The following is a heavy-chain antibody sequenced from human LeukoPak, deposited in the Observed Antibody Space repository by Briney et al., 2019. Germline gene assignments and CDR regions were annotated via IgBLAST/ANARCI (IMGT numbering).Heavy chain of an antibody. Sequence: GGSLRLSCAAPGFTFDDYTMHWVRQAPGKGLEWVSLISWDGVVTHYADSVKGRFTISRDKSKNSLYLQMNSLRPEDTAFYYCAKDLSGGSYYGPFDDWGQGTLVTVSS. CDR1: GFTFDDYT. V-gene: IGHV3-43*01. CDR2: ISWDGVVT. CDR3: AKDLSGGSYYGPFDD. J-gene: IGHJ4*02. D-gene: IGHD1-26*01.